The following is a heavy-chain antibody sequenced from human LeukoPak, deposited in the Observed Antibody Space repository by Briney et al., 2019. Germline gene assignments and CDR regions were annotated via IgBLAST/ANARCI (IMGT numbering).Heavy chain of an antibody. CDR2: IYTSGST. Sequence: TSETLSLTCTVSGGSISSGSYYWSWIRQPAGKGLEWIGRIYTSGSTNYNPSLKSRFTISVDTSKNQFSLKLSSVTAADTAVYYCAREYSSSISLDYWGQGTLVTVSS. CDR3: AREYSSSISLDY. J-gene: IGHJ4*02. D-gene: IGHD6-6*01. CDR1: GGSISSGSYY. V-gene: IGHV4-61*02.